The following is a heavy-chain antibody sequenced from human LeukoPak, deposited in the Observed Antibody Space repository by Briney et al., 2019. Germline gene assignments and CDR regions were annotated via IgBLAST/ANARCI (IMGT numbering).Heavy chain of an antibody. CDR3: ARRRSSTTGDASDI. CDR1: GFTFDDYG. Sequence: GGSLRLSCAASGFTFDDYGMSWVRQAPGKGLEWVSGINWNGDSISYADSVSGRFTISRDNAKNSLYLQMNSLRAEDTALYSCARRRSSTTGDASDIWGQGTMVTVSS. V-gene: IGHV3-20*04. CDR2: INWNGDSI. J-gene: IGHJ3*02. D-gene: IGHD2-2*01.